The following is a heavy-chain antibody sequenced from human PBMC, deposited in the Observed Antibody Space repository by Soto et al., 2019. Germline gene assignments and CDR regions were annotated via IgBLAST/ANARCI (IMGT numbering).Heavy chain of an antibody. CDR2: ISSGGTTI. CDR1: GFTFSSYE. J-gene: IGHJ4*02. V-gene: IGHV3-48*03. D-gene: IGHD3-3*01. CDR3: ARALDFWSGYLSD. Sequence: GGSLRLSCAASGFTFSSYEMNWVRQAPGKGLEWVSYISSGGTTIYYADSVKGRFTISRGNAKNSLDLQMNSLRADDTAIYYCARALDFWSGYLSDWGQGTLVTVSS.